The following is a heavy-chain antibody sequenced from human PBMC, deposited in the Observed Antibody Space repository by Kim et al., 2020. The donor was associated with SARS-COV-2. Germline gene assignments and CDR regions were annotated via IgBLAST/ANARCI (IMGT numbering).Heavy chain of an antibody. D-gene: IGHD3-10*01. CDR3: ARGTWFGEADY. V-gene: IGHV4-59*09. Sequence: NHTPSPKSRITISVDPSTNQFSLKLSSVTAADTAMYYCARGTWFGEADYWGQGTLVTVSS. J-gene: IGHJ4*02.